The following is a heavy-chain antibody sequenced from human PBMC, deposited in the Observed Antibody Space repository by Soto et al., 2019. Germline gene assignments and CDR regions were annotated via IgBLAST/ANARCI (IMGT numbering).Heavy chain of an antibody. D-gene: IGHD3-10*01. CDR1: GFTFSSYA. V-gene: IGHV3-23*01. Sequence: GGSLRLSCAASGFTFSSYAMSWVRQAPGKGLEWVSAISGSGGSTYYADSVKGRFTISRDNSKNTLYLQMNSLRAEDTAVYYCAKDSYYGSGSQTFDYWGQGTLVTVSS. J-gene: IGHJ4*02. CDR3: AKDSYYGSGSQTFDY. CDR2: ISGSGGST.